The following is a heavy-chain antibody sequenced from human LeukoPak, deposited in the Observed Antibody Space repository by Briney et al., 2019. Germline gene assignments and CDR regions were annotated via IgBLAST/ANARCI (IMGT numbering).Heavy chain of an antibody. V-gene: IGHV1-18*01. Sequence: GASVKVSCKASGYTFTSYDINWVRQAPGQGLEWMGWISTYNGNTNYAQKLQGRVTMTTDTSTSTAYMELRSLRSDDTAVYYCARVGGPLRYFEENDYWGQGTLVTVSS. CDR2: ISTYNGNT. D-gene: IGHD3-9*01. J-gene: IGHJ4*02. CDR1: GYTFTSYD. CDR3: ARVGGPLRYFEENDY.